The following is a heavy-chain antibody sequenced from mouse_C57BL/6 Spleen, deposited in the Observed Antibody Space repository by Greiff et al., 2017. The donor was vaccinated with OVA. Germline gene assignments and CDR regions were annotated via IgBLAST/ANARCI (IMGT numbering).Heavy chain of an antibody. V-gene: IGHV1-82*01. D-gene: IGHD2-1*01. CDR1: GYAFSSSW. Sequence: VKLVESGPELVKPGASVKISCKASGYAFSSSWMNWVKQRPGKGLEWIGRIYPGDGDTNYNGKFKGKATLTADKSSSTAYMQLSSLTSEDSAVYFCARGRVYYGNPYFDYWGQGTTLTVSS. CDR3: ARGRVYYGNPYFDY. CDR2: IYPGDGDT. J-gene: IGHJ2*01.